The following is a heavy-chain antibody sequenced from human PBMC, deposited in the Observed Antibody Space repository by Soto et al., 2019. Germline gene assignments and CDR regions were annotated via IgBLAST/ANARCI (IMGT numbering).Heavy chain of an antibody. Sequence: ASGKVSCKTSGFTFPRYYLHWLGQAPGQGLEWMGGSNPSGGRTTYQQKLQGRVTMTMDTSTSTVYMELSSLKSDDTAVYYCSRLRYCGSPPCYGIWAFYYYGMDVWGQGTTVTVSS. J-gene: IGHJ6*02. CDR3: SRLRYCGSPPCYGIWAFYYYGMDV. CDR2: SNPSGGRT. D-gene: IGHD2-2*01. CDR1: GFTFPRYY. V-gene: IGHV1-46*01.